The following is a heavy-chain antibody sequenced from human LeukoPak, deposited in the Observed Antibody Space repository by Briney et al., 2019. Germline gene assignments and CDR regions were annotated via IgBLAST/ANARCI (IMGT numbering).Heavy chain of an antibody. V-gene: IGHV6-1*01. CDR1: GDSVSSKSAA. Sequence: SQTLSLTCAISGDSVSSKSAAWNWIRQSPSRGLEWLGRTYYSSKWYNDYAVSVKGRITINPDTSKNQFSLQLNSVTPEDTAVYYCASSDNYGGDAFDIWGQGTMVIVSS. J-gene: IGHJ3*02. D-gene: IGHD4/OR15-4a*01. CDR2: TYYSSKWYN. CDR3: ASSDNYGGDAFDI.